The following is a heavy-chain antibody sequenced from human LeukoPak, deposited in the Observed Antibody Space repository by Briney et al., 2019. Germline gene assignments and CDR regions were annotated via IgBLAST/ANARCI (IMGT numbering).Heavy chain of an antibody. Sequence: TSETLSLTCTVSGGSISSSSYYWGWIRQPPGKGLEWIGSIYYSGSTYYNPSLKSRVTISVDTSKNQFSLKLSSVTAADTAVYYCARAYGDYFGYFDYWGQGTLVTVSS. V-gene: IGHV4-39*01. CDR1: GGSISSSSYY. CDR2: IYYSGST. CDR3: ARAYGDYFGYFDY. J-gene: IGHJ4*02. D-gene: IGHD4-17*01.